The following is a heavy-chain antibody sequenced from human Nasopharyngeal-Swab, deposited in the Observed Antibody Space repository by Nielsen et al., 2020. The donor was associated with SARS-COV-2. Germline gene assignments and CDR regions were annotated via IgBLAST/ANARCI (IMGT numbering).Heavy chain of an antibody. CDR1: GYTFTNYY. D-gene: IGHD4-17*01. CDR3: ARRGDGELDY. V-gene: IGHV1-46*01. Sequence: ASVKVSCKASGYTFTNYYMHWVRQAPGQGLEWMGIINPSGGSTSYAQKFQGRVTITRDTSASTAYMELSSLRSEDTAVYFCARRGDGELDYWGQGTLVTVSS. J-gene: IGHJ4*02. CDR2: INPSGGST.